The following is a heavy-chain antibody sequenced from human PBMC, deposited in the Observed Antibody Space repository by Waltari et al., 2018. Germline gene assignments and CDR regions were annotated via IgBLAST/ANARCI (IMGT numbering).Heavy chain of an antibody. CDR2: IFVGGGDS. D-gene: IGHD3-10*01. CDR1: GFSLGTYG. Sequence: QVQLVESGGGVVQPGMSLRLSCAASGFSLGTYGMHWVRQAPGKGLEGVALIFVGGGDSFYADSVRGRFTISRDNSKNTLYLDINSLRLDDTAIYYCAKDAFGNTYLDHWGQGTLVTVSS. J-gene: IGHJ4*02. CDR3: AKDAFGNTYLDH. V-gene: IGHV3-30*19.